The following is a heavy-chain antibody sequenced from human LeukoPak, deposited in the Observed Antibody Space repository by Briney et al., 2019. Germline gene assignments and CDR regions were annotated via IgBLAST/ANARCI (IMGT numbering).Heavy chain of an antibody. CDR1: GFTFSSYG. D-gene: IGHD2-2*01. J-gene: IGHJ4*02. V-gene: IGHV3-23*01. CDR3: AKDPMHEGLFDY. CDR2: ISGSGGST. Sequence: PGGSLRLSCAASGFTFSSYGMSWVRQAPGKGLEWVSAISGSGGSTYYADSVKGRFTISRDNSKNTLYLQMNSLRAEDTAVYYCAKDPMHEGLFDYWGQGTLVTVSS.